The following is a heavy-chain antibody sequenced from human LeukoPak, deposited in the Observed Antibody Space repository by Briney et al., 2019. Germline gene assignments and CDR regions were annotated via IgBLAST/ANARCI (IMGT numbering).Heavy chain of an antibody. CDR3: AKYTSGTSYRGLDQ. CDR2: IIGSTANT. Sequence: GGSLRLSCGASGLTVSSYAMSSVRQAPGKGLEWVSTIIGSTANTYYADSVKGRFTISRDDSKNTVYLQMNSLRAEDAAVYSCAKYTSGTSYRGLDQWGHGTLVTVSS. J-gene: IGHJ4*01. D-gene: IGHD3-10*01. V-gene: IGHV3-23*01. CDR1: GLTVSSYA.